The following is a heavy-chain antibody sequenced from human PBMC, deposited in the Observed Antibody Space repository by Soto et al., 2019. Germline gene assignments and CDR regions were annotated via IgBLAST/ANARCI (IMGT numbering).Heavy chain of an antibody. V-gene: IGHV1-2*04. CDR2: INPNSGGT. CDR1: GYTFTGYY. J-gene: IGHJ6*02. D-gene: IGHD3-3*01. Sequence: ASVKVSCKASGYTFTGYYMHWVRQAPGQGLEWMGWINPNSGGTNYAQKFQGWVTMTRDTSISTAYMELSRLRSDDTAVYYCAVSTIFGVVIPRSPHYYYYGMDVWGQGTTVTVSS. CDR3: AVSTIFGVVIPRSPHYYYYGMDV.